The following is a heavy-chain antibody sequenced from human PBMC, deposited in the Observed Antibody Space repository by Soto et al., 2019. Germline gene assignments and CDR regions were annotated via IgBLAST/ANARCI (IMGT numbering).Heavy chain of an antibody. CDR1: GFAFNTYS. CDR2: IEPDAPTT. D-gene: IGHD4-4*01. V-gene: IGHV3-30*03. CDR3: ARELQVHGWYFDY. Sequence: QVQLVESGGSVVQPGGSLRPSWAAPGFAFNTYSIHWVRQTPGKGLVWLTAIEPDAPTTYFADSVLGGFTISRDNSKDTVYLQMNCLTAEDTDVYFFARELQVHGWYFDYRGQGALVTVSS. J-gene: IGHJ4*02.